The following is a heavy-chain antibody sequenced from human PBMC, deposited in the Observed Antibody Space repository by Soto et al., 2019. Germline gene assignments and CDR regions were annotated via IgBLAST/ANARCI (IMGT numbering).Heavy chain of an antibody. D-gene: IGHD6-19*01. Sequence: VELQESGPGLVKPSQTLSLTCTVSVGSISSGGYYWSWVREHPGKGLEWIGYIYDSGSTYYNPSLKSRVTISVDTSKNQFSLKLTSVTAADTAVYYCASQATGWYPDYWGQGTLVTVSS. J-gene: IGHJ4*02. CDR1: VGSISSGGYY. CDR3: ASQATGWYPDY. V-gene: IGHV4-31*03. CDR2: IYDSGST.